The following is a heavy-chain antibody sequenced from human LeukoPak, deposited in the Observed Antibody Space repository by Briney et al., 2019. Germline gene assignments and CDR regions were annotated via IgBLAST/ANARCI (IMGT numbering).Heavy chain of an antibody. Sequence: GGSLRLSCAASGFTFSSYWMSWVRQAPGKGLEWVANIKQDGSEKYYVDSVKGRFTISRVNAKNSLYLQMNSLRAEDTAVYYCARDIGSVGLGDWLGIDYWGQGTLVTVSS. CDR1: GFTFSSYW. CDR2: IKQDGSEK. D-gene: IGHD3-9*01. J-gene: IGHJ4*02. CDR3: ARDIGSVGLGDWLGIDY. V-gene: IGHV3-7*03.